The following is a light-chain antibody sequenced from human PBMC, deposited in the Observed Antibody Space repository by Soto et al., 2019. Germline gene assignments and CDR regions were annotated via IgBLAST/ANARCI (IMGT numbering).Light chain of an antibody. J-gene: IGKJ1*01. Sequence: DIQMTQSPSSLSASVGERVTITCRANQAITDYLAWFQQRPGEAPKSLIYAASSLQSGVPSRFSGSGSGTVFTLTINNIQPEDFATYYCQQYRTYPWTFGPGTTVDIK. CDR1: QAITDY. CDR2: AAS. V-gene: IGKV1-16*01. CDR3: QQYRTYPWT.